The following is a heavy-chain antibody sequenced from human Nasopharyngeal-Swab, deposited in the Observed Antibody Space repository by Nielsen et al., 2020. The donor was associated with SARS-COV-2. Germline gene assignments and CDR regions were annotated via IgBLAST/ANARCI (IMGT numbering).Heavy chain of an antibody. CDR2: ISGSGGST. V-gene: IGHV3-23*01. CDR3: AKDLPYYDILTGYYSYYYGMDV. Sequence: GGSLRLSCAASGFIFSSYAMSWVRQAPGKGLEWVSAISGSGGSTYYADSVKGRFTISRDNSKNTLYLQMNSLRAEDTAVYYCAKDLPYYDILTGYYSYYYGMDVWGQGTTVTVSS. J-gene: IGHJ6*02. CDR1: GFIFSSYA. D-gene: IGHD3-9*01.